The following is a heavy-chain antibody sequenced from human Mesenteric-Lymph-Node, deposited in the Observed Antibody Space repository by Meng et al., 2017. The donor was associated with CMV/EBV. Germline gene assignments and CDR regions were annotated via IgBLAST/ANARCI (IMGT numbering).Heavy chain of an antibody. D-gene: IGHD3-3*01. Sequence: SETLSLTCAVCGGLLGVYHWSWIRQSPGKGLEWIGYIYYSGSTNYNPSLKSRVTITVDTSKNQFSLKLSSVTAADTAVYYCARASDFWSGYPFDYWGQGTLVTVSS. CDR1: GGLLGVYH. J-gene: IGHJ4*02. CDR3: ARASDFWSGYPFDY. V-gene: IGHV4-59*01. CDR2: IYYSGST.